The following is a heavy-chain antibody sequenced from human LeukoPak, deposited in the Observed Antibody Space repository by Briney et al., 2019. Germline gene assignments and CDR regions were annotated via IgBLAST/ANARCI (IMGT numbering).Heavy chain of an antibody. Sequence: PTGGSLRLSCAASGFTFSSYAMSWVRHAPGKGLEWVSSISGSGGSTYYADSVKGRFTISRDNSKNTLYLQMNSLRAEDTAIYYCAKTTTVISIDYWGQGTLVTVSS. V-gene: IGHV3-23*01. CDR3: AKTTTVISIDY. D-gene: IGHD4-17*01. J-gene: IGHJ4*02. CDR1: GFTFSSYA. CDR2: ISGSGGST.